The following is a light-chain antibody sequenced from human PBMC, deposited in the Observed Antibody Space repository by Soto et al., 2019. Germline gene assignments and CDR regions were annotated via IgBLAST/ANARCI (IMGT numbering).Light chain of an antibody. CDR2: ITS. V-gene: IGKV1-39*01. Sequence: QLTQSPSSLSASVGDRVTISCRASQNIGTFLNWYQQKLWKAPKLLIYITSHLRSGVPSRFSGSGSGTDFTLTIRSLQPEDFANYYCKQSYNAPQTFGQGTKVEV. CDR1: QNIGTF. CDR3: KQSYNAPQT. J-gene: IGKJ1*01.